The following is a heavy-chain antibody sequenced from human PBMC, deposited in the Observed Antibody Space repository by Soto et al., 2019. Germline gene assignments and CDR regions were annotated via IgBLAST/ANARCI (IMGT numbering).Heavy chain of an antibody. V-gene: IGHV1-24*01. CDR3: ATVRRSTTIFDY. CDR1: GYTLTELC. CDR2: FDPEDGET. Sequence: ASVKVSCKVSGYTLTELCMNWVRQAPGKGLEWMGGFDPEDGETIYSQKSQGRVTMTEDTSTDTAYIELSSLRFEVTAVYYCATVRRSTTIFDYWGQGTLVTVSS. D-gene: IGHD3-3*01. J-gene: IGHJ4*02.